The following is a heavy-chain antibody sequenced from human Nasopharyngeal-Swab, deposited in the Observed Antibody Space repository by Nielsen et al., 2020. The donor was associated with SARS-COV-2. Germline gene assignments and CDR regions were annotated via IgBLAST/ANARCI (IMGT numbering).Heavy chain of an antibody. D-gene: IGHD2-2*01. J-gene: IGHJ4*02. Sequence: WIRQPPGKGLEWIGEINHSGSTNYNPSLKSRVTISVDTSKNQFSLKLGSVTAADTAVYYCARGHCSSTSCYPRPFDYWGQGTLVTVSS. V-gene: IGHV4-34*01. CDR3: ARGHCSSTSCYPRPFDY. CDR2: INHSGST.